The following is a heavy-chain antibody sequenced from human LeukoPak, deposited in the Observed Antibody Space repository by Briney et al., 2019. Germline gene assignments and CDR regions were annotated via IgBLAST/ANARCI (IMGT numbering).Heavy chain of an antibody. CDR1: GYTFTNYD. Sequence: GAPVKVSCKSSGYTFTNYDIYWVRQATGQGLEWMGWMNPKSGNTGSAQTFQGRVTMTRNTSMSSAYMELSSLRSEDTAVYYCARGSFSPWTTQSYFDYWGQGTLVTVSS. V-gene: IGHV1-8*01. D-gene: IGHD2-15*01. CDR2: MNPKSGNT. J-gene: IGHJ4*02. CDR3: ARGSFSPWTTQSYFDY.